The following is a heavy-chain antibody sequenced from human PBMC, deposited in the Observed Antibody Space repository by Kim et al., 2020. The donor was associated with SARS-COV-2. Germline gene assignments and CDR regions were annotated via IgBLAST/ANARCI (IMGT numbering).Heavy chain of an antibody. D-gene: IGHD3-10*01. Sequence: ASVKVSCKASGYTFTSYAMHWVRQAPGQRLEWMGWINAGNGNTKYSQKFQGRVTITRDTSASTAYMELSSLRSEDTAVYYCARFLTMVRGVIIMRAFDIWGQGTIVTVSS. CDR1: GYTFTSYA. V-gene: IGHV1-3*01. CDR3: ARFLTMVRGVIIMRAFDI. CDR2: INAGNGNT. J-gene: IGHJ3*02.